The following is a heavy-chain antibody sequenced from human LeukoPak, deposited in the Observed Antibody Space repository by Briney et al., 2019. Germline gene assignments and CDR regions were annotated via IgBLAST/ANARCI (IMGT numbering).Heavy chain of an antibody. D-gene: IGHD1-26*01. J-gene: IGHJ3*01. CDR1: GFTFNGYA. CDR3: AKGYSTTYYAAFDD. V-gene: IGHV3-9*01. CDR2: ISWNSGTI. Sequence: GRSLRLSCAASGFTFNGYAMHWVRQAPGKGLEWVSGISWNSGTIGYADSVKGRFTISRDSAKNSLYLQMNSLRAEDTALYYCAKGYSTTYYAAFDDWGQGTMVTVSS.